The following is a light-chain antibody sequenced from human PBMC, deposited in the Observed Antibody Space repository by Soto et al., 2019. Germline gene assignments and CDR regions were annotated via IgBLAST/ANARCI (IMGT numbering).Light chain of an antibody. CDR1: SSDVGGYNH. J-gene: IGLJ3*02. Sequence: QSALTQPASVSGSPGQSITISCTGSSSDVGGYNHVSWYQQHPGKAPKLMIYEVSNRPSGVSNRFSGSKSGNTASLTISGLQAEDEADYYCTSYAGSNNLVFAGGTKVTVL. V-gene: IGLV2-14*01. CDR3: TSYAGSNNLV. CDR2: EVS.